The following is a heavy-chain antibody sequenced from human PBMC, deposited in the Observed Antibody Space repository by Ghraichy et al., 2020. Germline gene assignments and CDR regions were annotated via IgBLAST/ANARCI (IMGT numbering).Heavy chain of an antibody. CDR1: GGSISSYY. CDR3: ARLSIVVAAFDY. J-gene: IGHJ4*02. V-gene: IGHV4-59*01. D-gene: IGHD6-19*01. Sequence: SETLSLTCTVSGGSISSYYWSWIRQSPGKGLEWIGYIYYSGSTNYNPSLKSRVTISVDTSKNQFSLKLSSVTAVDTAVYYCARLSIVVAAFDYWGQGTLVTVSS. CDR2: IYYSGST.